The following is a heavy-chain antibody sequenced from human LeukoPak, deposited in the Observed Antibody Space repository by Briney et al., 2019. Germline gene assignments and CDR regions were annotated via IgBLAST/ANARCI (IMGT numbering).Heavy chain of an antibody. D-gene: IGHD6-19*01. CDR3: AKIGTVANDRFDY. CDR1: GFTFDDYA. J-gene: IGHJ4*02. V-gene: IGHV3-9*01. Sequence: PGGSLRLSCAASGFTFDDYAMHWVRQAPGKGLEWVSGISWNSGSIGYADSVKGRFTISRDNAKNSLYLQMNSLRAEDTALYYCAKIGTVANDRFDYWGQGTLVTVSS. CDR2: ISWNSGSI.